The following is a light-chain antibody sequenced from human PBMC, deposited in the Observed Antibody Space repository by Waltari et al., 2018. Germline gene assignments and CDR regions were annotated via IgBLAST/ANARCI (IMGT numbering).Light chain of an antibody. Sequence: EIVLTQSPATLSLSPGERATLSCKASQTISSYLAWYQHKLGQAPRLLIDDASKRATGIPARFSGSGSGTDFTLTISGLEPEDFAVYYCQQRSKWPPTFGGGTKVEIK. V-gene: IGKV3-11*01. J-gene: IGKJ4*01. CDR3: QQRSKWPPT. CDR1: QTISSY. CDR2: DAS.